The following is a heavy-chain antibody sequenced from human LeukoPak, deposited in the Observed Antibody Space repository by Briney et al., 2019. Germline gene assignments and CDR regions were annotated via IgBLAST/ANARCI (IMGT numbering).Heavy chain of an antibody. CDR1: GGTFSSYA. CDR3: ARVEVAAAGPSWPPIDY. Sequence: SVKVSCKASGGTFSSYAISWVRQAPGQGLEWMGGIIPIFGTANYAQKFQGRVTITADESTSTAYMELSSLRSEDTAVYYCARVEVAAAGPSWPPIDYWGQGTLVTVSS. V-gene: IGHV1-69*13. D-gene: IGHD6-13*01. CDR2: IIPIFGTA. J-gene: IGHJ4*02.